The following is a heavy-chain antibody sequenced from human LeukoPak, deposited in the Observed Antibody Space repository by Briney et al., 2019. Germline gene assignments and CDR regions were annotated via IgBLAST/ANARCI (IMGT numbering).Heavy chain of an antibody. D-gene: IGHD6-25*01. CDR2: INHSGST. CDR1: GGSISSGSYY. V-gene: IGHV4-39*07. J-gene: IGHJ5*02. CDR3: ARDQSSGRGFDP. Sequence: SETLSLTCTVSGGSISSGSYYWSWIRQPPGKGLEWIGEINHSGSTNYNPSLKSRVTISVDTSKNQFSLKLSSVTAADTAVYYCARDQSSGRGFDPWGQGTLVTVSS.